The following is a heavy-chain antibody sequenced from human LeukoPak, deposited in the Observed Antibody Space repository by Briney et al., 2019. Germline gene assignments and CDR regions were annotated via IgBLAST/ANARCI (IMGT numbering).Heavy chain of an antibody. V-gene: IGHV4-34*01. CDR1: GGSFSGYY. J-gene: IGHJ4*02. CDR3: AKPNIVLMVYAVSFDY. D-gene: IGHD2-8*01. CDR2: INHSGST. Sequence: KPSETLSLTCAVYGGSFSGYYWSWIRQPPGKGLEWIGEINHSGSTNYNPSLKSRVTISVDTSKNQFSLKLSSVTAADTAVYYCAKPNIVLMVYAVSFDYWGQGTLVTVSS.